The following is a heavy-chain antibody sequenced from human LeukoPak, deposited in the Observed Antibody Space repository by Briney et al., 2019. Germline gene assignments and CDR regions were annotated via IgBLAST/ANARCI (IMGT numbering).Heavy chain of an antibody. Sequence: SETLSLTCTVSGGSISSYYWSWIRQPPGKGLEWIGYIYYSGSTNYNPSLKSRVTISVDMSKNQFSLKLSSVTAADTAVYYCARQRGYSFNWFDPWGQGTLVTVSS. CDR2: IYYSGST. CDR3: ARQRGYSFNWFDP. CDR1: GGSISSYY. D-gene: IGHD5-18*01. J-gene: IGHJ5*02. V-gene: IGHV4-59*08.